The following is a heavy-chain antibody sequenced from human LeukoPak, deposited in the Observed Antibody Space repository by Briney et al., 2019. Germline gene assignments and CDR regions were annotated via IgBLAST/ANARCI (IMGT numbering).Heavy chain of an antibody. CDR3: ARGSGGW. V-gene: IGHV4-34*01. D-gene: IGHD3-10*01. J-gene: IGHJ4*02. CDR1: GGSFSGYY. CDR2: INHSGST. Sequence: SETLSLTCAVYGGSFSGYYWSWIRQPPGKGQEWIGEINHSGSTNYNPSLKSRVTISVDTSKNQFSLKLSSVTAADTAVYYCARGSGGWWGQGTLVTVSS.